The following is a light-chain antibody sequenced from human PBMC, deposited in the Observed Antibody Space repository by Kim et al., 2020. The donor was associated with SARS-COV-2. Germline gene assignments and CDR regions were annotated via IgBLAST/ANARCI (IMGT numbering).Light chain of an antibody. CDR3: QQRYSWPRT. Sequence: EIVLTQSPATLSLSPGETATLSCRAGQGVSTYLAWYQQRPGQAPRLLVYDASNRASGIPARFSGSGSGTDFTLTISSLEPDDFAIYYCQQRYSWPRTFGQGTKVEIK. CDR1: QGVSTY. CDR2: DAS. V-gene: IGKV3-11*01. J-gene: IGKJ1*01.